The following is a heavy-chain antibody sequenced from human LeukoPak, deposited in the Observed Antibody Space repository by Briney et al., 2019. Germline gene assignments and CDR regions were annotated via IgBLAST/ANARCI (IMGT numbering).Heavy chain of an antibody. CDR1: GGSLSSYY. Sequence: PSETLSLTCTVSGGSLSSYYWSWIRQPPGKGLEWIGNIYYSGSTNYNPSLKSRVTISVDTSENRFSLKLSSVAAADTAVYYCARDPTAAGKGAWFDPWGQGTLVTVSS. CDR3: ARDPTAAGKGAWFDP. J-gene: IGHJ5*02. V-gene: IGHV4-59*12. CDR2: IYYSGST. D-gene: IGHD6-13*01.